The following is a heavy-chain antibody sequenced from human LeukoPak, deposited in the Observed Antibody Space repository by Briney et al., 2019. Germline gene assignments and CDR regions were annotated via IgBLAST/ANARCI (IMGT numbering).Heavy chain of an antibody. V-gene: IGHV1-2*02. J-gene: IGHJ4*02. CDR1: GYTFTDYY. CDR2: INPNSGGA. CDR3: ARDQGATTFGFDY. Sequence: ASVKVSCKASGYTFTDYYMHWVRQAPGQGLGWMGWINPNSGGANFAQKFQGRVTMTRDTSISTAYMELSRLRSDDTAVYYCARDQGATTFGFDYWGQGTLVTVSS. D-gene: IGHD1-26*01.